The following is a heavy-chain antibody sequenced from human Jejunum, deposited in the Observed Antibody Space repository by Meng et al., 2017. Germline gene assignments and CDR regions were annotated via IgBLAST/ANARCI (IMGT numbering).Heavy chain of an antibody. CDR3: ARGVGDIRVGFDY. D-gene: IGHD5-12*01. Sequence: VHLRASGPVLVKPSGTLSLTCEVSGDSLSSTNWWDWLRQPPGKGLEWIGEIYHSGRTNFNPSLESRVTISVDESKNQFSLTLNSVTAADTAVYYCARGVGDIRVGFDYWGQGILVTVSS. J-gene: IGHJ4*02. CDR1: GDSLSSTNW. V-gene: IGHV4-4*02. CDR2: IYHSGRT.